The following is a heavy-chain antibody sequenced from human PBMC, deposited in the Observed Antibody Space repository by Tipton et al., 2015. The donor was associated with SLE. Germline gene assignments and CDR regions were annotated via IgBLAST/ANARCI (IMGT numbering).Heavy chain of an antibody. Sequence: GEALGNSHWTWIRQAAGKGLEWIGRIYNGGNTNYNPSLKSRVTLSVDTARNQFSLSLKSVTAADTAVYYCARTNLQGSLVDWYFDLWGRGTLVTVSS. V-gene: IGHV4-4*07. D-gene: IGHD5-24*01. CDR2: IYNGGNT. J-gene: IGHJ2*01. CDR3: ARTNLQGSLVDWYFDL. CDR1: GEALGNSH.